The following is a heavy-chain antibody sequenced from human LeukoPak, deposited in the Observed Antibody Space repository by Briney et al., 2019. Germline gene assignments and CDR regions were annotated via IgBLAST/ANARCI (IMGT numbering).Heavy chain of an antibody. CDR2: INNAGYHI. D-gene: IGHD6-25*01. CDR3: ASSGYNFPNAFDI. CDR1: GFIFSHYN. J-gene: IGHJ3*02. Sequence: PGGSLRLSCAASGFIFSHYNMHWVRQAPGKGLEWVSSINNAGYHIDYADSVKGRFTISRDNVRNSLSLQMNSLRAEDTAVYYCASSGYNFPNAFDIWGRGTMVTVSS. V-gene: IGHV3-21*01.